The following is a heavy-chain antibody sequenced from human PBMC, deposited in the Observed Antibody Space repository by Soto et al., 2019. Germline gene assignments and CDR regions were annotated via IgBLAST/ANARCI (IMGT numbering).Heavy chain of an antibody. Sequence: QVQLQQWGAGLLKPSETLSLTCAVYGGSFSGYYWSWIRQPPGKGLEWIGEINHSGSTNYNPSLKSRVTISVDTSKNQFSLKLSSVTAADTAVYYCARGKGFYSSHGMDVWGQGTTVTVSS. V-gene: IGHV4-34*01. D-gene: IGHD6-13*01. CDR3: ARGKGFYSSHGMDV. CDR2: INHSGST. CDR1: GGSFSGYY. J-gene: IGHJ6*02.